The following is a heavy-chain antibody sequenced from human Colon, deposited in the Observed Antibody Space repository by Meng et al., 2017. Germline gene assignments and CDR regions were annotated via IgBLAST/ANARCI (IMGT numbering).Heavy chain of an antibody. Sequence: QVQLVESGGGLVKPGGSLRLSCAASGFTFSDYYLTWIRQAPGKGLEWISYISSGGGDKYYADSVKGRFTISRDNSNNSLYPQMNSLRAEDTAVYYCVRSRTTEITKYYFDYWGQGTLVTVSS. D-gene: IGHD4-11*01. J-gene: IGHJ4*02. CDR3: VRSRTTEITKYYFDY. CDR2: ISSGGGDK. CDR1: GFTFSDYY. V-gene: IGHV3-11*01.